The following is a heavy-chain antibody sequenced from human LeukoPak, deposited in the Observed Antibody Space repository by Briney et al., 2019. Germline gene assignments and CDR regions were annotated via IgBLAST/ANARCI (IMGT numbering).Heavy chain of an antibody. Sequence: GGSLRLSCAASGFTFSSYWMNWVRQAPGKGLVWVSRIASDGSSTTYADSVKDRFSISRDNAKNTLYLQMNSLRVEDTAVYYCARGRPHGNDYWGQGTLVTVSS. J-gene: IGHJ4*02. D-gene: IGHD4-23*01. CDR1: GFTFSSYW. CDR3: ARGRPHGNDY. CDR2: IASDGSST. V-gene: IGHV3-74*01.